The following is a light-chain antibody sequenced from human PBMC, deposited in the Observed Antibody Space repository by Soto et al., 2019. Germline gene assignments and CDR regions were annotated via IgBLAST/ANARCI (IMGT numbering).Light chain of an antibody. CDR1: QSIRSN. CDR2: AAS. V-gene: IGKV3-15*01. Sequence: ETVMTQSPDTLSVSPGERATLSCRASQSIRSNLAWYQQKPGQAPRLLIYAASTRATGVPARFSGSGSGTDFTLTISSLQSEDFVVYYCQQYDNWPGTFGQGTKVEIK. J-gene: IGKJ1*01. CDR3: QQYDNWPGT.